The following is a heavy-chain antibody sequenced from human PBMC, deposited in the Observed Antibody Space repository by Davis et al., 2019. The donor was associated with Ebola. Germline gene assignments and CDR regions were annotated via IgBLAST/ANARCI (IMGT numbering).Heavy chain of an antibody. CDR2: ISAYNGNT. V-gene: IGHV1-18*01. Sequence: ASVKVSCKASGYTFTSYGISWVRQAPGQGLEWMGWISAYNGNTNYAQKLQGRVTMTTDTSTSTAYMELSSLRSEDTAVYYCARGPTYGDYHPYYYYYYMDVWGKGTTVTVSS. CDR3: ARGPTYGDYHPYYYYYYMDV. CDR1: GYTFTSYG. J-gene: IGHJ6*03. D-gene: IGHD4-17*01.